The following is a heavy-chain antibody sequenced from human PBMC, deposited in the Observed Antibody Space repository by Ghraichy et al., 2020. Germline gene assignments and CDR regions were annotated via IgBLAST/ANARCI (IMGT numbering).Heavy chain of an antibody. J-gene: IGHJ4*02. CDR1: GFTFSSYG. Sequence: GESLNISCAASGFTFSSYGMHWVRQAPGKGLEWVAFIRYDGSNKYYADSVKGRFTISRDNSKNTLYLQMNSLRAEDTAVYYCAKDSAQEPDPREYCSSTSCYLFDYWGQGTLVTVSS. CDR3: AKDSAQEPDPREYCSSTSCYLFDY. V-gene: IGHV3-30*02. CDR2: IRYDGSNK. D-gene: IGHD2-2*01.